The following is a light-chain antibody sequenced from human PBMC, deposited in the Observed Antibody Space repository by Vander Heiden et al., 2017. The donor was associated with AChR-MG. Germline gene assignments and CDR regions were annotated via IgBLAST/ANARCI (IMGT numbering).Light chain of an antibody. Sequence: DIQMTQSPSSLSASVGDRVTITCRASQSISSYLNWYQQKPGKAPKLLIYAASRLQSGVPSRFSGSGSGTDFTLTISRLQPEDFATYYCQQSYSTPVFGGGTKVEIK. CDR3: QQSYSTPV. V-gene: IGKV1-39*01. CDR2: AAS. J-gene: IGKJ4*01. CDR1: QSISSY.